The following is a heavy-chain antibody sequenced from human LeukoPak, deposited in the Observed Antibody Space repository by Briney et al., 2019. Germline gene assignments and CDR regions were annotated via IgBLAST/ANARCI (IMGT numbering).Heavy chain of an antibody. V-gene: IGHV4-34*01. Sequence: SETLSLTCAVYGGSFSGYYWSWIRQPPGKGLEWIGEINHSGSTNYNPSLKSRVTMSVDTSKSQFSLKLSSVTAADTAVYYCARHVRGGSYFNYWGQGTLVTVSS. D-gene: IGHD3-16*01. CDR3: ARHVRGGSYFNY. CDR2: INHSGST. J-gene: IGHJ4*02. CDR1: GGSFSGYY.